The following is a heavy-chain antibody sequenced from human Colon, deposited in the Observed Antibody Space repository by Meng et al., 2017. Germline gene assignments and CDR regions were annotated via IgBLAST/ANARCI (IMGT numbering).Heavy chain of an antibody. CDR1: GESFSGYY. D-gene: IGHD6-6*01. V-gene: IGHV4-34*01. J-gene: IGHJ4*02. Sequence: QVQLQQWGAGLLKPSEPLSLTCAVYGESFSGYYWSWSRQPPGKGLEWIGEINHSGRTNYNPSLKSRLTISVDTSKNQFSLNLRSVTAADTAVYFCGRPEGRWGQGTLVTVSS. CDR2: INHSGRT. CDR3: GRPEGR.